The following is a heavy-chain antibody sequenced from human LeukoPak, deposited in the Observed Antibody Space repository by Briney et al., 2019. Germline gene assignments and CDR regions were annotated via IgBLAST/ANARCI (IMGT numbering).Heavy chain of an antibody. D-gene: IGHD3-22*01. CDR1: GFRFDSFY. CDR3: ARSLIVASEDY. J-gene: IGHJ4*02. Sequence: GGSLRLSCAASGFRFDSFYMGWIRQVPGKGLDYIALISASGAVPYYAESVKGRFTISRDNTKNSVSLQVNNLSADDTAVYYCARSLIVASEDYWGQGTLVTVSS. V-gene: IGHV3-11*04. CDR2: ISASGAVP.